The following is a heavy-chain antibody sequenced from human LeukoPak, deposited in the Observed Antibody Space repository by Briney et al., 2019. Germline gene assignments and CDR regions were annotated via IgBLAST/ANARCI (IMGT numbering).Heavy chain of an antibody. CDR3: ARQSKGLRPFPDY. CDR2: INTNTGNP. D-gene: IGHD4-17*01. Sequence: ASVKVSCKASGYTFTSYGISWVRQAPGQGLEWMGWINTNTGNPTYAQGFTGRFVFSLDTSVSTAYLQISSLKAEDTAVYYCARQSKGLRPFPDYWGQGTLVTVSP. V-gene: IGHV7-4-1*02. J-gene: IGHJ4*02. CDR1: GYTFTSYG.